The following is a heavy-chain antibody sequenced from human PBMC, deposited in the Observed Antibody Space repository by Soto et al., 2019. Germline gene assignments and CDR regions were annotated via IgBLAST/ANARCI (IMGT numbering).Heavy chain of an antibody. D-gene: IGHD3-9*01. CDR2: IRGKGYGGAT. Sequence: EVQLVESGGGSVQPGRSLRVSCSAAGFTIGDYPMSWFRRAPGKGLEWVGYIRGKGYGGATEYAASVKDRFIISRDDSENIAYLQMNSLKTEDTAVYYCTRGDWQYYFDYWGQGTLVTVSS. V-gene: IGHV3-49*03. J-gene: IGHJ4*02. CDR1: GFTIGDYP. CDR3: TRGDWQYYFDY.